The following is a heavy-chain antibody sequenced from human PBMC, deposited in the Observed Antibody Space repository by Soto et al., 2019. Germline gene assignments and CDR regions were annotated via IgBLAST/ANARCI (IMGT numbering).Heavy chain of an antibody. Sequence: GGSLRLSCAASGFTFSSYAMSWVRQAPGKGLEWISSICSSSTHIYYADSVRGRFTISRDDATNSLYLQMSSLRAEDTAVYYCASRPITPGGTGHSYWGQGTLVTVSS. CDR3: ASRPITPGGTGHSY. V-gene: IGHV3-21*01. J-gene: IGHJ4*02. CDR2: ICSSSTHI. CDR1: GFTFSSYA. D-gene: IGHD1-7*01.